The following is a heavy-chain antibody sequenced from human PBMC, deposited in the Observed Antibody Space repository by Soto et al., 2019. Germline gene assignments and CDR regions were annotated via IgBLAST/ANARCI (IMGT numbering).Heavy chain of an antibody. J-gene: IGHJ5*01. CDR2: IFYSGST. CDR3: ASMIGDPVLSFDS. V-gene: IGHV4-59*01. D-gene: IGHD3-10*02. Sequence: QVQLQESGPGLVKPSETLSLTCTVSGGSISSYYWSWIRQPPGKGLEWIGFIFYSGSTSYNPSLXXRXPISIDTSEYQSSLKLNSVTAADTAVYYCASMIGDPVLSFDSWGQGTLVAVSS. CDR1: GGSISSYY.